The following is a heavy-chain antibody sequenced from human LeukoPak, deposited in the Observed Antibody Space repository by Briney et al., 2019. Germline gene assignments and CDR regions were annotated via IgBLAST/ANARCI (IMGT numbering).Heavy chain of an antibody. CDR1: GFTFSSYA. V-gene: IGHV3-30-3*01. J-gene: IGHJ4*02. D-gene: IGHD7-27*01. CDR3: ASQVQLGIVY. CDR2: ISYDGSNK. Sequence: GRSLRLSCAASGFTFSSYAMHWVRQAPGKGLEWVAVISYDGSNKYYADSVKGRFTISRDNSKNTLYLQMNSLRAEDTAVYYCASQVQLGIVYWGQGTLVTVSS.